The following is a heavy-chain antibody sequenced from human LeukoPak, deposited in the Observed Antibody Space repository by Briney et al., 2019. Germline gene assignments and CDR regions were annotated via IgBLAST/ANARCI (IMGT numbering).Heavy chain of an antibody. D-gene: IGHD6-19*01. CDR2: INPNSGGT. CDR3: ARVALRYSSGWYYFDY. J-gene: IGHJ4*02. Sequence: RASVKVSCKASGYTFTGYYMHWVRQAPGQGLEWMGWINPNSGGTNYAQKLQGRVTMTRDTSISTAYMELSRLRSDDTAVYYCARVALRYSSGWYYFDYWGQGTLVTVSS. CDR1: GYTFTGYY. V-gene: IGHV1-2*02.